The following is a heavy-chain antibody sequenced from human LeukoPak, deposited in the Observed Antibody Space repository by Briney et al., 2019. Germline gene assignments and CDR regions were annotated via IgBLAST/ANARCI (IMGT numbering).Heavy chain of an antibody. D-gene: IGHD5-18*01. Sequence: GGSLRLSCAASGFSFNIYGMHWVRQAPGKGLEWVAFIRSDGSDQNYADSVKGRFTISRDKSKNTLYLQLNSLRADDTAVYYCAKDAAYIYAYSFDYWGQGTLLTVSS. CDR1: GFSFNIYG. CDR2: IRSDGSDQ. CDR3: AKDAAYIYAYSFDY. V-gene: IGHV3-30*02. J-gene: IGHJ4*02.